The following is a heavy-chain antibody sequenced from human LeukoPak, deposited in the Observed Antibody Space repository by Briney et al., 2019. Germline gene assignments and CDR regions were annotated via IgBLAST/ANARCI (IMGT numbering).Heavy chain of an antibody. CDR2: ITSSNYI. D-gene: IGHD2/OR15-2a*01. CDR1: GFSFRTSW. V-gene: IGHV3-21*01. J-gene: IGHJ6*03. CDR3: ARGEFGDYYYFYMDV. Sequence: GGSLRLSCGASGFSFRTSWLNWVRQAPGKGLEWVSSITSSNYIYYGDSVKGRFTISRDDAKNSLFLQMNSLKAEDTATYYCARGEFGDYYYFYMDVWGKGTTVTVSS.